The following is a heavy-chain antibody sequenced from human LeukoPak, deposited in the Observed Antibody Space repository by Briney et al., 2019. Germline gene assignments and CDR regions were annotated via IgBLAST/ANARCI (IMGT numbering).Heavy chain of an antibody. Sequence: GGSLRLSCAASGFTVSSNYMSWVRQAPGKGLEWVSVIYSGGSTYYADSVKGRFTISRDNSKNTLYLQMNSLRAEDTAVYYCARGGVMVRGVTGFGFDYWGQGTLVTVSS. J-gene: IGHJ4*02. CDR1: GFTVSSNY. D-gene: IGHD3-10*01. V-gene: IGHV3-53*01. CDR3: ARGGVMVRGVTGFGFDY. CDR2: IYSGGST.